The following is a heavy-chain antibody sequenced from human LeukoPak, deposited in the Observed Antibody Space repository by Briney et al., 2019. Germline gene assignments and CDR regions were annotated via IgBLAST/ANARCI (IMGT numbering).Heavy chain of an antibody. J-gene: IGHJ4*02. CDR3: ASGTYYDFWSGYYSKSFADY. V-gene: IGHV3-7*01. CDR2: IKQDGSEK. D-gene: IGHD3-3*01. Sequence: PGGSLRLSCAASGFTFSSYWMSWVRQAPGKGLEWVANIKQDGSEKYYVDSVKGRFTISRDNAKNSLYLQMNSLRAEDTAVYYCASGTYYDFWSGYYSKSFADYWGQGTLVTVSS. CDR1: GFTFSSYW.